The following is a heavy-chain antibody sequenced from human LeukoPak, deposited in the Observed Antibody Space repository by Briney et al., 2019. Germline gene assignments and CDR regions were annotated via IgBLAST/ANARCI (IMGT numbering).Heavy chain of an antibody. Sequence: ASVKVSCKASGYTFTSYGISWVRQAPGHGLEWLGWISAYNGNTNYAQNLQGRVTMTTDTSTNTAYMELRSLRSDDTAVYYCARVVGSGSFDYWGQGTLVTVSS. CDR3: ARVVGSGSFDY. J-gene: IGHJ4*02. CDR1: GYTFTSYG. D-gene: IGHD3-10*01. CDR2: ISAYNGNT. V-gene: IGHV1-18*01.